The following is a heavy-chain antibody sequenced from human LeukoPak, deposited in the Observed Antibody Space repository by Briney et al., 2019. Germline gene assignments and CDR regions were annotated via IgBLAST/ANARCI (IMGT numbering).Heavy chain of an antibody. CDR2: IFHSGTT. CDR1: GDSIGSDY. D-gene: IGHD1-26*01. CDR3: ARTRPQDYATSYMDV. Sequence: PSDSLSLTCNVSGDSIGSDYGSWIRQTPGKGLEWIGFIFHSGTTDYNPSLQSRATISIDTSRKSLSLKLLSVTAADTAVYYCARTRPQDYATSYMDVWGTGATVTVSS. J-gene: IGHJ6*03. V-gene: IGHV4-59*08.